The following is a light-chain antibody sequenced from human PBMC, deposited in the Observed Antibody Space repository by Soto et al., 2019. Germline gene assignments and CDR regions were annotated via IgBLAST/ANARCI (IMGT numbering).Light chain of an antibody. CDR3: SSYAASDSYV. CDR1: SSDVGGYNS. Sequence: QSALTQPASVSGSPGLSITISCTGTSSDVGGYNSVSWYQQHPGKAPKLMIYEVSNRPSGVSNRFSGSKSGNTASLTISGLQAEDEGDYYCSSYAASDSYVFGTGTKVTVL. CDR2: EVS. V-gene: IGLV2-14*01. J-gene: IGLJ1*01.